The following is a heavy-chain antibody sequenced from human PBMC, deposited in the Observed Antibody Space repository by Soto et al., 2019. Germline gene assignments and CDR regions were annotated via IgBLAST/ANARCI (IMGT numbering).Heavy chain of an antibody. D-gene: IGHD2-2*01. CDR3: ARLTTGYCSSTSCYMRNYYYYMDV. CDR2: IYYSGST. J-gene: IGHJ6*03. Sequence: SETLSLTCTVSGGSISSSSYYWGWIRQPPGKGLEWIGNIYYSGSTYYNPSLKSRVTISVDTSKNQFSLKLSSVTAADTAVYYCARLTTGYCSSTSCYMRNYYYYMDVWGKGTTVTVSS. V-gene: IGHV4-39*01. CDR1: GGSISSSSYY.